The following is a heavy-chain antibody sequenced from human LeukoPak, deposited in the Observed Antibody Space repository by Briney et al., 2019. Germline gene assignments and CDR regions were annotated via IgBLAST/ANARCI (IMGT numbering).Heavy chain of an antibody. Sequence: SQTLSLTCTVSGGSISSGGYYWSWIRQHPGKGLEWIGYIYYSGSTYYNPSLKSRVTISVDTSKNQFSLKLSSVTAADTAVYYCARMRDYSCSWHQDYWGQGTLVTVSS. D-gene: IGHD6-13*01. CDR2: IYYSGST. V-gene: IGHV4-31*03. CDR1: GGSISSGGYY. CDR3: ARMRDYSCSWHQDY. J-gene: IGHJ4*02.